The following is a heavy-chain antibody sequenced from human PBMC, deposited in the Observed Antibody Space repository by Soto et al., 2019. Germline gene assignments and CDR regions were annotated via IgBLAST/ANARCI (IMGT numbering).Heavy chain of an antibody. D-gene: IGHD3-10*01. J-gene: IGHJ6*02. CDR1: GDNFKKNV. Sequence: ASVKVSCKTSGDNFKKNVFTWVRQAPGQGLEWMGGTIPALGKTHYIEKLQGRVTITVNDATRTVYMEVRDLTSEDTAIYYCARGPFRPSAMDVWGQGTTVAVSS. CDR2: TIPALGKT. CDR3: ARGPFRPSAMDV. V-gene: IGHV1-69*10.